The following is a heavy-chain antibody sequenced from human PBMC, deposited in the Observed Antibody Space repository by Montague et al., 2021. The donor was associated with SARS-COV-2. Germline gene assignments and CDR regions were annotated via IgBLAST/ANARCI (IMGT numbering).Heavy chain of an antibody. CDR2: INHSGST. D-gene: IGHD3-9*01. J-gene: IGHJ4*02. V-gene: IGHV4-34*01. Sequence: SETLSLTCAIYGGSFSGYYWSWIRQPPGKGLEWIGEINHSGSTNSNPSLKSRVTISVDTSKNQFSLKLSSVTAADTAVYYCARGHYDILTGYDEYYFDYWGQGTLVTVSS. CDR1: GGSFSGYY. CDR3: ARGHYDILTGYDEYYFDY.